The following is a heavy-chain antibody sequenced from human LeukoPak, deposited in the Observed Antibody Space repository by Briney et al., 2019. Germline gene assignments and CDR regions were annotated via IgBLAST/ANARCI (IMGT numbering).Heavy chain of an antibody. V-gene: IGHV1-69*13. J-gene: IGHJ6*03. CDR3: ARDRGVPPGANDYNYRDV. CDR2: IIPIFGTA. D-gene: IGHD3-10*01. CDR1: GGTFSSYA. Sequence: SVKVSCKASGGTFSSYAISWVRQAPGQGLEWMGGIIPIFGTANYAQKFQGRVTITADESTSTAYMELSSLRSEDTAVYYCARDRGVPPGANDYNYRDVGGKGTTVTISS.